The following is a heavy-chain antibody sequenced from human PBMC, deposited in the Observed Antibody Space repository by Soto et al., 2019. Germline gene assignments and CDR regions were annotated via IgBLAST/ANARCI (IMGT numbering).Heavy chain of an antibody. V-gene: IGHV3-64D*06. D-gene: IGHD6-19*01. J-gene: IGHJ5*02. Sequence: SLRLSCSASGFTFSSYAMHWVRQAPGKGLEYVSAISSNGGSTYYADSVKGRFTIPRDNSKNTLYLQMSSLRAEDTAVYYCASYSSGSAFDPWGQGTLVTVS. CDR3: ASYSSGSAFDP. CDR1: GFTFSSYA. CDR2: ISSNGGST.